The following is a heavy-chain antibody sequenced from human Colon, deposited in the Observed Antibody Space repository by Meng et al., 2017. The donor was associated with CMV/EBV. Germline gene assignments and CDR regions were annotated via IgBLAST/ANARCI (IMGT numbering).Heavy chain of an antibody. J-gene: IGHJ1*01. CDR2: ISAYTGDT. CDR1: GYPFTNYG. D-gene: IGHD1-26*01. V-gene: IGHV1-18*01. Sequence: QAQLVECGAEVKKPGASVKVACKASGYPFTNYGISWVRQAPGQGLEWMGWISAYTGDTYYAQKFQGRVTMTTDTSTSTAYMELRSLRSDDTAVYYCVRESQSGSYIYLQHWGQGTLVTVSS. CDR3: VRESQSGSYIYLQH.